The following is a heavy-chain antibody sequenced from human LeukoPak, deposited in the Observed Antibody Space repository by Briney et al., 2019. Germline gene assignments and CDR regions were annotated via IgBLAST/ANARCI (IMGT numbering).Heavy chain of an antibody. CDR3: AGGYSYGSDYYYGMDV. Sequence: ASVKVSCKASGYTFTSYAISWVRQAPGQGLEWMGWISGYNGNTKYAQKVQGRATMTTDTSTSTAYMELRSLRSDDTAVYYCAGGYSYGSDYYYGMDVWGQGSTVSVSS. D-gene: IGHD5-18*01. CDR2: ISGYNGNT. V-gene: IGHV1-18*01. CDR1: GYTFTSYA. J-gene: IGHJ6*02.